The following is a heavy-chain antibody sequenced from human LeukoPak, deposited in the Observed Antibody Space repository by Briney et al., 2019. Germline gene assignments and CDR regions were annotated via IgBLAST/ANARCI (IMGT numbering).Heavy chain of an antibody. CDR3: ARGTGIVATIDTPPFDY. V-gene: IGHV4-34*01. CDR1: GGSFSGYY. D-gene: IGHD5-12*01. J-gene: IGHJ4*02. CDR2: INHSGST. Sequence: SETLSLTCAVYGGSFSGYYWNWIRQPPGKGLEWIGEINHSGSTNYNPSLKSRVTISVDTSKNQFSLKLSSVTAADTAVYYCARGTGIVATIDTPPFDYWGQGTLVTVSS.